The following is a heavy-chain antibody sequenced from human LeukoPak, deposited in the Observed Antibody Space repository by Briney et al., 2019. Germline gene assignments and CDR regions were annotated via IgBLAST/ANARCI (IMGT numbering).Heavy chain of an antibody. CDR1: GFTFSSDW. CDR3: ARDRIVATI. D-gene: IGHD5-12*01. CDR2: IKQDGSEK. Sequence: GGSLRLSCAASGFTFSSDWMSWVRQAPGKGLEWVANIKQDGSEKYYVDSVKGRFTISRDNAKNSLYLQMNSLRAEDTAVYYCARDRIVATIWGQGTLVTVSS. J-gene: IGHJ4*02. V-gene: IGHV3-7*03.